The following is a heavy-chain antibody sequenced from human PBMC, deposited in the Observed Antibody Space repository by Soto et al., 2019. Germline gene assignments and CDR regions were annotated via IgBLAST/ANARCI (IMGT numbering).Heavy chain of an antibody. D-gene: IGHD1-26*01. V-gene: IGHV1-8*01. Sequence: ASVKVSCKASGYTFTSYDINWVRQATGQGLEWMGWMNPNSGNTGYAQKFQGRVTMTRNTSISTAYMELSSLRSEDTAVYYCAESWGELLRFDIWGQGTMVPVSS. J-gene: IGHJ3*02. CDR3: AESWGELLRFDI. CDR1: GYTFTSYD. CDR2: MNPNSGNT.